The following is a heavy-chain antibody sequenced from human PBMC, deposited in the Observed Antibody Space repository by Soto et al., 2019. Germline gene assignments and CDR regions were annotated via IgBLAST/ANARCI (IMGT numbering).Heavy chain of an antibody. Sequence: GGSLRLSCAASGFTFSGSAMHWVRQSSGKGLEWVGRIRSKANSYATAYAASVKGRFTISRDDSKNTAYLQMNSLKTEDTAVYYCTRHRHGAARGLDYYYGMDVWGQGTTVTVSS. CDR1: GFTFSGSA. D-gene: IGHD6-6*01. CDR2: IRSKANSYAT. V-gene: IGHV3-73*01. J-gene: IGHJ6*02. CDR3: TRHRHGAARGLDYYYGMDV.